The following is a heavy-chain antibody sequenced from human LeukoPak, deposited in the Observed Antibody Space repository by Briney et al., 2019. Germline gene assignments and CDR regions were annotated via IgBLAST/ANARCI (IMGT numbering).Heavy chain of an antibody. D-gene: IGHD5-12*01. J-gene: IGHJ3*02. V-gene: IGHV3-7*03. Sequence: QSGGSLRLSCAASGFTFSSYWMNWVRQAPGKGLEWVANIKQDGSEKYYVDSVKGRFTISRDNAKNSLYLQMNSLRAEDTALYYCAKDLGSGYGHDAFDIWGQGTMVTVSS. CDR3: AKDLGSGYGHDAFDI. CDR2: IKQDGSEK. CDR1: GFTFSSYW.